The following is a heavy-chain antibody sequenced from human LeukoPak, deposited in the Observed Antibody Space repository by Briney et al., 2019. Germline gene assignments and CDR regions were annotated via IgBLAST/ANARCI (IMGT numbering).Heavy chain of an antibody. D-gene: IGHD5-18*01. CDR1: GFTVSSNY. V-gene: IGHV3-66*01. J-gene: IGHJ5*02. CDR3: AREVAQLWLHWFDP. CDR2: IYSGGST. Sequence: GGSLRLSCAASGFTVSSNYMSWVRQAPGKGLEWVSVIYSGGSTYYADSVKGRFTISRDNSKNTLYLQMNSLRAEDTAVYYCAREVAQLWLHWFDPWGQGTLVTVSP.